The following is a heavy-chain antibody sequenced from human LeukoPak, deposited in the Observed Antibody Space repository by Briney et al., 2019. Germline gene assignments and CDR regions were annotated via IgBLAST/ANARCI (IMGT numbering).Heavy chain of an antibody. CDR3: ARHIGVVPAAFNWFDP. CDR1: GGSLSSGDYY. V-gene: IGHV4-39*01. CDR2: IYYSGST. D-gene: IGHD2-2*01. J-gene: IGHJ5*02. Sequence: SQTLSLTCTVSGGSLSSGDYYWGRIRQPPGKGLEWLGRIYYSGSTYYNPSLQSRHTLSQDTSKNQFSLKLSSVTAADTAVYYCARHIGVVPAAFNWFDPWGQGTLVTVAT.